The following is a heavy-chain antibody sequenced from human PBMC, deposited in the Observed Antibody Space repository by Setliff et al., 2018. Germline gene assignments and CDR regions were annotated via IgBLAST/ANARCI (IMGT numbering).Heavy chain of an antibody. CDR3: ARGRKGYSGYDFGDY. CDR2: IYYSGST. J-gene: IGHJ4*02. Sequence: SETLSLTCTVSGGSISSYYWSWIRQPPGKGLEWIGYIYYSGSTNYNPSLKSRVTISVDTSKNQFSLKLSSVTAADTAVYYCARGRKGYSGYDFGDYWGQGTLVTVSS. D-gene: IGHD5-12*01. CDR1: GGSISSYY. V-gene: IGHV4-59*01.